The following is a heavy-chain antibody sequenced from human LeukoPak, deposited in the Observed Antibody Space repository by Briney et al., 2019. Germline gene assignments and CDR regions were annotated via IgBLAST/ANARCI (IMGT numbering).Heavy chain of an antibody. D-gene: IGHD1-26*01. CDR2: IYWNDDK. J-gene: IGHJ4*02. Sequence: SGPTLVKPTQTLTLTCTFSGFSLSTSGVGVGWIRQPPGKALEWLALIYWNDDKRYSPSLKSRLTITKDTSKNQVVLTMTNMDPVDIATYYCAHRRVGATPYYFDYWGQGTLVTVSS. CDR3: AHRRVGATPYYFDY. V-gene: IGHV2-5*01. CDR1: GFSLSTSGVG.